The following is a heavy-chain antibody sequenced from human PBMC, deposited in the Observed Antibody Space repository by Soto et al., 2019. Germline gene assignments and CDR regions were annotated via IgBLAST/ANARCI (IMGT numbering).Heavy chain of an antibody. J-gene: IGHJ6*02. V-gene: IGHV4-59*01. CDR2: MNYSGGT. CDR3: VRGGYCNGSGCRGACYYFEYGLDV. CDR1: DGAIAYYY. Sequence: AETLSLTCTVSDGAIAYYYWTLIIQPPGKLLERVGYMNYSGGTYCHPSLNSRVTKSVDTSKNQFYLRLTSVSAADTAVYCCVRGGYCNGSGCRGACYYFEYGLDVWGQGTTVTVCS. D-gene: IGHD2-15*01.